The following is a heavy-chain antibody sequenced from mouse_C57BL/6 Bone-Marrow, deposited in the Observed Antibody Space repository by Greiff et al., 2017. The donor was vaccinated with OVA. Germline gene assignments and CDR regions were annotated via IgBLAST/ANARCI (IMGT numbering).Heavy chain of an antibody. CDR1: GYAFTNSW. CDR2: IYPGDVDT. D-gene: IGHD2-4*01. CDR3: AREDDYDWYFDV. V-gene: IGHV1-82*01. Sequence: QVQLQQSGPELVKPGASVKISCKASGYAFTNSWMNWVKQRPGKGLEWIGRIYPGDVDTNYNGNFKGKATLTADKSSSTAYMQLSSLTSEDSAVYFYAREDDYDWYFDVWGTGTTVTVSS. J-gene: IGHJ1*03.